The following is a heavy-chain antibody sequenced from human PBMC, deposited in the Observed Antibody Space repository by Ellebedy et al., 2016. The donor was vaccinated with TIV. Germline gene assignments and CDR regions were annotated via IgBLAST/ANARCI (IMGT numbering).Heavy chain of an antibody. Sequence: GESLKISCAASGFTFSNAWMGWVRQAPGKGLVWVSRINSDGTSTSYADSVKGRFTISRDNAKNTLYLEMNSLRAEDTAVYYCARVYSTTIEDWGQGTLVTVTS. CDR1: GFTFSNAW. CDR2: INSDGTST. V-gene: IGHV3-74*01. J-gene: IGHJ4*02. CDR3: ARVYSTTIED. D-gene: IGHD5-24*01.